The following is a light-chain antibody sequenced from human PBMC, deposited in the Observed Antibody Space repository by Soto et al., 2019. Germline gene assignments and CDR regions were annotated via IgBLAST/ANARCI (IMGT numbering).Light chain of an antibody. CDR3: QQDNGYSA. J-gene: IGKJ3*01. CDR2: QAS. CDR1: QAISDW. V-gene: IGKV1-5*03. Sequence: DIQMTQSPSTLSASVGDRVIITCRASQAISDWLAWYQQKPGKAPKLLIYQASTLESGVPSRFSGSGSGTEFTLTSNSLQPDASATAYCQQDNGYSAFGPGTKVDIK.